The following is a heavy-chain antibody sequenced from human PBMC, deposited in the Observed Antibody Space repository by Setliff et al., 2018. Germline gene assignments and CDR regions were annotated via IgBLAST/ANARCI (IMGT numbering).Heavy chain of an antibody. V-gene: IGHV1-69*06. CDR3: AAELRSPFWHFDL. D-gene: IGHD3-3*01. CDR1: GDTFSTYA. Sequence: SVKVSCKASGDTFSTYALSWVRQAPGQGLEWMGGIIPLLETVKYAQKFQGRLTITADTSTGTSYMDLRSLRSDDTAIYYCAAELRSPFWHFDLWGQGSLVTVSS. J-gene: IGHJ4*02. CDR2: IIPLLETV.